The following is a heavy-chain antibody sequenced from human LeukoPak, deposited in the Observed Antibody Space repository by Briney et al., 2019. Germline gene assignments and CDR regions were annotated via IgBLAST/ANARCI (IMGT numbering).Heavy chain of an antibody. CDR3: AIPAGSGDYYSSSDPFDI. CDR2: ISSSGSRI. J-gene: IGHJ3*02. Sequence: GGSLTLSCVASGFTFSSYEMNWLRQAPGKAREGVSYISSSGSRIYYEDSVKGRFTISRDNAKNSLYLQMDSLRAEDTAVYYCAIPAGSGDYYSSSDPFDIWGQGTLVTVSS. D-gene: IGHD3-22*01. CDR1: GFTFSSYE. V-gene: IGHV3-48*03.